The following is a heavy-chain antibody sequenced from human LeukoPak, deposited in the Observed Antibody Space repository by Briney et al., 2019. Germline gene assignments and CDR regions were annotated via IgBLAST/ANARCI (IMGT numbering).Heavy chain of an antibody. CDR1: GFTFSSYA. CDR3: ARGQVGAINDAFDI. Sequence: SGGSLRLSCAASGFTFSSYAMHWVRQAPGKGLEYVSGISSNGGSTYYANSVKGRFTISRDNSKNTLYLQMGSLRAEDMAVYYCARGQVGAINDAFDIWGQGTMVTVSS. D-gene: IGHD1-26*01. V-gene: IGHV3-64*01. CDR2: ISSNGGST. J-gene: IGHJ3*02.